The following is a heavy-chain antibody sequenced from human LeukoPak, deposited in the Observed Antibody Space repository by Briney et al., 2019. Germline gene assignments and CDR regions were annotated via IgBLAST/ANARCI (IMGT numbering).Heavy chain of an antibody. D-gene: IGHD6-19*01. J-gene: IGHJ4*02. CDR1: GFTFSSYA. CDR3: AILGIAVAGTGY. Sequence: PGGSLRLSCAPSGFTFSSYAMSWVRQAPGKGLEWVSGISSGGSGIYYADSVKGRFTISRDNAKNSLYLQMNSLRAEDTAVYYCAILGIAVAGTGYWGQGTLVTVSS. V-gene: IGHV3-21*01. CDR2: ISSGGSGI.